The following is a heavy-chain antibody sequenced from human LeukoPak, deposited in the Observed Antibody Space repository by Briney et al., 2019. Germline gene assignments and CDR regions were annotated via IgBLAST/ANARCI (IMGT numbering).Heavy chain of an antibody. D-gene: IGHD1-26*01. Sequence: SGGSLRLSCATSGFTFSTYAMNWVRQAPGKGLEWVSVISASGTITNYADSVKGRFTVSRVKSKNTLVLQMDSLRAEDTAVYYCAKLGGNYSPYYSYMDVWGKGTTVTVSS. CDR3: AKLGGNYSPYYSYMDV. CDR2: ISASGTIT. CDR1: GFTFSTYA. V-gene: IGHV3-23*01. J-gene: IGHJ6*03.